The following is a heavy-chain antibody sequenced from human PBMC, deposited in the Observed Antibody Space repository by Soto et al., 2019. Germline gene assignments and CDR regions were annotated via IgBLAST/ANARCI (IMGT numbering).Heavy chain of an antibody. J-gene: IGHJ5*02. D-gene: IGHD1-20*01. CDR1: GFTFSSYE. V-gene: IGHV3-48*03. Sequence: PGGSLRLSCAASGFTFSSYEMNWVRQAPGKGLELVSYISSSGSTIYYADSVKGRFTISRDNAKNSLYLQMNSLRAEDTAVYYCAREVEYNWKPPLFDPWGQGTLVTVSS. CDR2: ISSSGSTI. CDR3: AREVEYNWKPPLFDP.